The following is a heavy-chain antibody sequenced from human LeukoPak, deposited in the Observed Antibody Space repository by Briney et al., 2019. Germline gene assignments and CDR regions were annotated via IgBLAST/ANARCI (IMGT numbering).Heavy chain of an antibody. CDR1: GFTFSSYA. J-gene: IGHJ4*02. D-gene: IGHD6-19*01. V-gene: IGHV3-30*04. CDR3: ARDRGSGWYQPSGY. CDR2: ISSDGNKK. Sequence: SGGSLRLSCAASGFTFSSYAMHWDRQAPGKGLEWVAVISSDGNKKYYGDSVKGRFTISRDNSKNTLFLHMNSLRAEDTSVYYCARDRGSGWYQPSGYWGQGTLVTVSS.